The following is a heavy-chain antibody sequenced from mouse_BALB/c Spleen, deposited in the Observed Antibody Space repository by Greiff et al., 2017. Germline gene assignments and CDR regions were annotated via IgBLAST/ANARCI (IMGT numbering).Heavy chain of an antibody. Sequence: EVKVEESGPGLVKPSQSLSLTCSVTGYSITSGYYWNWIRQFPGNKLEWMGYISYDGSNNYNPSLKNRISITRDTSKNQFFLKLNSVTTEDTATYYCASDGYYLYYYAMDYWGQGTSVTVSS. D-gene: IGHD2-3*01. CDR1: GYSITSGYY. V-gene: IGHV3-6*02. CDR3: ASDGYYLYYYAMDY. J-gene: IGHJ4*01. CDR2: ISYDGSN.